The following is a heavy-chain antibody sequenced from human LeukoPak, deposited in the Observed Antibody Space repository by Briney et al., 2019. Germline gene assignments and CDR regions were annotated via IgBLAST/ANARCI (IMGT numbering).Heavy chain of an antibody. Sequence: GGSLRLSCAASGFTFSSYAMTWVRQAPGKGLEWGSTISGSGDIIYYADSVKGRFTISRDNPKNTLYLQMNSLRAEDTAVYYCAREQQLVKMFDYWGQGTLVTVSS. CDR3: AREQQLVKMFDY. V-gene: IGHV3-23*01. J-gene: IGHJ4*02. CDR1: GFTFSSYA. CDR2: ISGSGDII. D-gene: IGHD6-13*01.